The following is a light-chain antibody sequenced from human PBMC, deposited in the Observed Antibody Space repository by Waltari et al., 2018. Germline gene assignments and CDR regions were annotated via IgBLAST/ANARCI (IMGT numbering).Light chain of an antibody. CDR2: RNS. CDR1: TSNIGVNF. V-gene: IGLV1-47*01. Sequence: QSVLTQPPSASGTPGQSVTISCSASTSNIGVNFVYWYQQFPGTAPKRLIYRNSQRPSGVPDRFSGSKSGTSASLSISGLRSEDEANYYCAAWDDSLSGPVFGGGTELTVL. J-gene: IGLJ3*02. CDR3: AAWDDSLSGPV.